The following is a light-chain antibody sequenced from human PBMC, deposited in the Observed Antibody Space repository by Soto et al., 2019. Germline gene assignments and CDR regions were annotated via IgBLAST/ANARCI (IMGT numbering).Light chain of an antibody. V-gene: IGKV3-11*01. CDR1: QSVSSY. CDR3: QQRSNWPLT. J-gene: IGKJ4*01. CDR2: DAS. Sequence: EIVLTQSPATLFLSPGERATLSCRASQSVSSYLAWYQQEPGQAPRLLIYDASNRATGIPARFSGSGSGTDFTLTISSLEPEDFAVYYCQQRSNWPLTFGGGTKVDI.